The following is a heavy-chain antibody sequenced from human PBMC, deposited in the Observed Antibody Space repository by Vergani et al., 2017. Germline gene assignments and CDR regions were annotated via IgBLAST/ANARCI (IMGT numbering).Heavy chain of an antibody. CDR1: GYTFTGYY. D-gene: IGHD6-13*01. CDR3: AIAAADYYYYYMDV. CDR2: INPIFGTA. Sequence: QVQLVQSGAEVKKPGASVKVSCKASGYTFTGYYMHWVRQAPGQGLEWMGWINPIFGTANYAQKFQGRVTITADESTSTAYMELSSLRSEDTAVYYCAIAAADYYYYYMDVWGKGTTVTVSS. V-gene: IGHV1-69*01. J-gene: IGHJ6*03.